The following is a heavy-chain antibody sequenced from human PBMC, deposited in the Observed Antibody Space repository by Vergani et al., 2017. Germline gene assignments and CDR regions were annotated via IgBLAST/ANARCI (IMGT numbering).Heavy chain of an antibody. J-gene: IGHJ4*02. CDR2: ISGSGGST. Sequence: EVQLLESGGGLVQPGGSLRLSCAASGFTFSSYAMSWVRQAPGKGLERVSAISGSGGSTYYADSVKGRFTISRDNSNNTLYLKMNSLRAEDTAVYYCAKAPYYDFWSGWGYFDYWGQGTLVTVSS. CDR1: GFTFSSYA. V-gene: IGHV3-23*01. CDR3: AKAPYYDFWSGWGYFDY. D-gene: IGHD3-3*01.